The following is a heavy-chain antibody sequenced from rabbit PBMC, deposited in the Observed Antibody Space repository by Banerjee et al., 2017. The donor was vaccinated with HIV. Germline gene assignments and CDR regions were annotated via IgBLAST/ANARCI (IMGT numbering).Heavy chain of an antibody. CDR3: ARGADYAGYGYGL. J-gene: IGHJ4*01. CDR1: GFSFSSRYY. V-gene: IGHV1S45*01. D-gene: IGHD6-1*01. Sequence: QEQLVESGGGLVQPEGSLTLTCTASGFSFSSRYYMCWVRQAPGKGLEWIGCIYTTSGSTHYATWAKGRFTISKTSSTTVTLQMTSLTAAGTATYFCARGADYAGYGYGLWGPGTLVTVS. CDR2: IYTTSGST.